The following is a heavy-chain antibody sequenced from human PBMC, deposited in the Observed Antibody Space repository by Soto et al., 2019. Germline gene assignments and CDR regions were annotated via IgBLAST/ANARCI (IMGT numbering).Heavy chain of an antibody. CDR1: GDSIGTDGYY. CDR3: ARGGVLRFLKWFPGGWLDP. CDR2: MYYSGST. D-gene: IGHD3-3*01. V-gene: IGHV4-31*11. J-gene: IGHJ5*02. Sequence: QVQLRESGPGLVKPSHTLSLTCAVSGDSIGTDGYYWSWIRQVPGKGLEWIGHMYYSGSTSYNPSLKSRVTISGDTSKNQFSLSLTSVTAAYTAVYFCARGGVLRFLKWFPGGWLDPWGQGTLVSVSS.